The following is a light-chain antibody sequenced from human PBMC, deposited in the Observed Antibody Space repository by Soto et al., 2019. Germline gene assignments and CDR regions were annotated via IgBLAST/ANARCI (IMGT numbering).Light chain of an antibody. V-gene: IGKV3-11*01. J-gene: IGKJ5*01. CDR3: QQRSHWPLT. CDR2: DAS. Sequence: EIVLTQSPATLSLSPGERATLSCRASQSVNNFLAWYRQKPGQAPRLIIYDASNSAPGIPARFSVSGSGTDFTLTISSLEPEDFSLYYCQQRSHWPLTFGQGKRLEI. CDR1: QSVNNF.